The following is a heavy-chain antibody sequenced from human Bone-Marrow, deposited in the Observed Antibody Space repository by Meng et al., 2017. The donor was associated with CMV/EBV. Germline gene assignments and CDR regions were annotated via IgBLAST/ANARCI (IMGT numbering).Heavy chain of an antibody. J-gene: IGHJ4*02. D-gene: IGHD2-8*01. CDR2: ISSSSSYI. CDR1: GFNLSSYS. Sequence: GESLKISCVASGFNLSSYSMNWVRQAPGKGLEWVSSISSSSSYIYYADSVKGRFTISRDNAKNSLYLQMSSLRAEDTAVYYYARAQVYYFDSWGQGTLVTVSS. CDR3: ARAQVYYFDS. V-gene: IGHV3-21*01.